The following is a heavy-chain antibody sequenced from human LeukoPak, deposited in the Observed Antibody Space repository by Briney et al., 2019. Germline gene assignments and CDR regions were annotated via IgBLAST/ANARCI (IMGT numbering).Heavy chain of an antibody. D-gene: IGHD5-18*01. J-gene: IGHJ4*02. CDR1: GFTFSSYA. CDR2: ISGSGGST. V-gene: IGHV3-23*01. Sequence: PGGSLRLSCAASGFTFSSYAMSWVRQAPGKGLEWVSAISGSGGSTYYADSVKGRFTISRDNSKNTLYLQMNSLRAEDTAVYYCAKVPQGWIQLWWAFDYWGRGTLVTVSS. CDR3: AKVPQGWIQLWWAFDY.